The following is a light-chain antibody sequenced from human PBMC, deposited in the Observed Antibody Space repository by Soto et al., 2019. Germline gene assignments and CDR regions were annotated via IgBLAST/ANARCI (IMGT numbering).Light chain of an antibody. V-gene: IGKV1-5*01. CDR3: QQPDSYSYI. J-gene: IGKJ2*01. CDR1: QSISTY. Sequence: EIRLTQSPPSLSAAGGDRVTITCRASQSISTYLNWFQKKPGKGPKLLRYGTSSLVSGVPSRFSGSGSGTNFPLTIRSLQPEVSETYYGQQPDSYSYISGEGTKLE. CDR2: GTS.